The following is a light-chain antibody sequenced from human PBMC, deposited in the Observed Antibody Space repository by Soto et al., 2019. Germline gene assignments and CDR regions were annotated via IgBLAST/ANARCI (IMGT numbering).Light chain of an antibody. CDR2: GAS. CDR3: QQYGSSPLVT. CDR1: PSVSSSY. V-gene: IGKV3-20*01. Sequence: EIVLTQSPGTLSLSPGERATLSCRASPSVSSSYLAWYQQKPGQAPRLLIYGASSRATGIPDRFSGSGSGTDFTITISRLEPEDFAVYDCQQYGSSPLVTFGQGTKLEIK. J-gene: IGKJ2*01.